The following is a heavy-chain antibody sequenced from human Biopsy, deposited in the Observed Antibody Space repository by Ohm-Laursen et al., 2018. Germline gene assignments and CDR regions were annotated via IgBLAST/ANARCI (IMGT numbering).Heavy chain of an antibody. J-gene: IGHJ6*02. D-gene: IGHD1-1*01. Sequence: ASVKVSCKASGYTFTSYGISWGRQAPGQGLEWMGWINTENGNTIYAQNLQGGVTMTADTSTSTSSMEVTSLRSDGTAVYYCARAKLEPDYYCCCMDVWGQGTTATVSS. CDR2: INTENGNT. CDR1: GYTFTSYG. V-gene: IGHV1-18*01. CDR3: ARAKLEPDYYCCCMDV.